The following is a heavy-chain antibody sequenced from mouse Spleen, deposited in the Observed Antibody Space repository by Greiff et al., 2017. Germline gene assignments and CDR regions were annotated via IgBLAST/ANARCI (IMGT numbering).Heavy chain of an antibody. Sequence: VQLQQSGAELVRPGVSVKISCKGSGYTFTDYAMHWVKQSHAKSLEWIGVISTYYGDASYNQKFKGKATMTVDKSSSTAYMELARLTSEDSAIYYCARNWEGFAYWGQGTLVTVSA. D-gene: IGHD4-1*01. CDR1: GYTFTDYA. V-gene: IGHV1S137*01. CDR3: ARNWEGFAY. J-gene: IGHJ3*01. CDR2: ISTYYGDA.